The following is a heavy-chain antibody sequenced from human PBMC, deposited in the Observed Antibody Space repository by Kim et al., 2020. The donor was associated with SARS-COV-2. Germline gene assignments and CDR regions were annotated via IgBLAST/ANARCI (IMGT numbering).Heavy chain of an antibody. CDR2: IYYSGST. Sequence: SETLSLTCTVSGGSISSGDYYWSWIRQPPGKGLEWIGYIYYSGSTYYNPSLKSRVTISVDTSKNQFSLKLSSVTAADTAVYYCARAHDYMTTVIGAFDIWGQGTMVTVSS. V-gene: IGHV4-30-4*01. CDR3: ARAHDYMTTVIGAFDI. J-gene: IGHJ3*02. CDR1: GGSISSGDYY. D-gene: IGHD4-17*01.